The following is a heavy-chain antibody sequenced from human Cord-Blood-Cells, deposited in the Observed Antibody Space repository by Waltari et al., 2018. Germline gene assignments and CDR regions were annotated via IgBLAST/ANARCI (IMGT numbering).Heavy chain of an antibody. CDR1: GGSFSGFY. CDR3: ARGPDLWFGELYFDY. V-gene: IGHV4-34*01. J-gene: IGHJ4*02. Sequence: QVQLQQWGAGLLKPSETLSLTCAVYGGSFSGFYWSWIRQPPGKGLELIGEINHSGSTNYNPSRKSRVTISVDTSKNQFSLKLSSVTAADTAVYYCARGPDLWFGELYFDYWGQGTLVTVSS. CDR2: INHSGST. D-gene: IGHD3-10*01.